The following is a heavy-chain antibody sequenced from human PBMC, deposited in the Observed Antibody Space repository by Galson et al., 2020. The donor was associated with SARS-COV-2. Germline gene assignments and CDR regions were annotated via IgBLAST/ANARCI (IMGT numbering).Heavy chain of an antibody. CDR2: IYYSGST. J-gene: IGHJ4*02. CDR1: GGTISSSSYY. V-gene: IGHV4-39*07. Sequence: SETLSLTCTVSGGTISSSSYYWGWIRQPPGKGLEWIGSIYYSGSTYYNPSLKSRVTISVDTSKNQFSLKLSSVTAADTAVYYCASANDGYCSGGSCPGFGPLDYWGQGTLVTVSS. D-gene: IGHD2-15*01. CDR3: ASANDGYCSGGSCPGFGPLDY.